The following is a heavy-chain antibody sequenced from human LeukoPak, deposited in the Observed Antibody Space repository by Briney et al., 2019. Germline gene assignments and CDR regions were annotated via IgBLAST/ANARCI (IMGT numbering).Heavy chain of an antibody. J-gene: IGHJ4*01. V-gene: IGHV3-74*01. CDR1: GFTFSRYW. CDR3: ARDLVIVENPGDDFDY. D-gene: IGHD2/OR15-2a*01. Sequence: HPGESLRLSCAASGFTFSRYWMHWVRQGPGKGLVWVARITPNGDFTNYADSVKGRFTISRDNAENTLYLQMNSLRAEDTAMYYCARDLVIVENPGDDFDYWGQGTLVTVSS. CDR2: ITPNGDFT.